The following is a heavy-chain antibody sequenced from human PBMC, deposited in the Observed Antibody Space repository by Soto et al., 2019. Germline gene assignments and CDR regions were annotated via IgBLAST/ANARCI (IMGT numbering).Heavy chain of an antibody. Sequence: PSVTLSLTWAAYGGAFSGYYWSWIRQPPGKGLEWIGEINHSGSTNYNPSLKSRVTISVDTSKNQFSLKLSSVTAADTAVYYCARGRGYYYYYGMDVWRQGTTVTVSS. V-gene: IGHV4-34*01. CDR3: ARGRGYYYYYGMDV. J-gene: IGHJ6*02. CDR1: GGAFSGYY. CDR2: INHSGST.